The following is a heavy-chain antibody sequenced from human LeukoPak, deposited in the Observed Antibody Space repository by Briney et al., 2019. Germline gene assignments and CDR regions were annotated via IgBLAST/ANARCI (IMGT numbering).Heavy chain of an antibody. D-gene: IGHD3-22*01. CDR2: ISAYNGNT. CDR3: ARLNNVGYYDSSGYYT. J-gene: IGHJ5*02. V-gene: IGHV1-18*01. CDR1: GYTFTNYG. Sequence: ASVKVSCKASGYTFTNYGISWVRQAPGQGLESMGWISAYNGNTNYAQKVQDRVTMTTDTSTSTAYMELRSLRSDDTAVYYCARLNNVGYYDSSGYYTWGQGTLVTLSS.